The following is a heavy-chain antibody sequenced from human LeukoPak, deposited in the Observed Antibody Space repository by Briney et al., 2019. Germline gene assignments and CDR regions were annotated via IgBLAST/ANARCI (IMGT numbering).Heavy chain of an antibody. CDR2: IKSKTDGGTT. D-gene: IGHD3-10*01. CDR3: IYPRNYHGGAFDI. V-gene: IGHV3-15*01. CDR1: GFTFSNAW. J-gene: IGHJ3*02. Sequence: GGSLRLSCAASGFTFSNAWMSWVRQAPGKGREWVGRIKSKTDGGTTDYAAPVKGRFTISRDDSKNTLYLQMNSLKTEDTAVYYCIYPRNYHGGAFDIWGQGTMVTVSS.